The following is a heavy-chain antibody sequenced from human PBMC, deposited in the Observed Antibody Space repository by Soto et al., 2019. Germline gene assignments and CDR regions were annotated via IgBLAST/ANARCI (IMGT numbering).Heavy chain of an antibody. CDR3: AHSLIPNWGSRGAFDY. CDR1: GFSLSTSGVG. CDR2: IYWDDDK. V-gene: IGHV2-5*02. D-gene: IGHD7-27*01. Sequence: QITLKESGPTLVKPTQTLTLTCTFSGFSLSTSGVGVGWIRQPPGKALEWLALIYWDDDKRYSPSLKSRLTITTAPTKNQVSLTMTNMDPVDTATYYCAHSLIPNWGSRGAFDYWGQGTLVTVSS. J-gene: IGHJ4*02.